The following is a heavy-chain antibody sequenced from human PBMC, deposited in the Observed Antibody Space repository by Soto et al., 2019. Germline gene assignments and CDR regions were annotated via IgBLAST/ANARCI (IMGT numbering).Heavy chain of an antibody. V-gene: IGHV3-49*03. CDR2: IRRRAYGGTT. CDR3: ARAVNYYGSGSYYHDY. Sequence: GGSLRLSCTTSGFIFGNYALSWFRQAPEKGLEWVGFIRRRAYGGTTDSAASVKGRFTISRDDSQRIAFLEMNSLRIEDTALYYCARAVNYYGSGSYYHDYWGQGTLVTVSS. J-gene: IGHJ4*02. CDR1: GFIFGNYA. D-gene: IGHD3-10*01.